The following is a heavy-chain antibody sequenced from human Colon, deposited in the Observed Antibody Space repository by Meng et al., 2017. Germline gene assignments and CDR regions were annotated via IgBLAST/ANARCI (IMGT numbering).Heavy chain of an antibody. Sequence: QVQLQESGPGLVKPSQTASLTCTVPGGFLNSDDYYWSWIRQSPGGGLEWIGLLSYSGNTFYNPSLRSRVAISADTSKSQFSLYLRSVTAADTAVYYCAREWRHYYGARSFDYWGQGALVTVSS. D-gene: IGHD3-10*01. CDR1: GGFLNSDDYY. V-gene: IGHV4-30-4*01. CDR3: AREWRHYYGARSFDY. J-gene: IGHJ4*02. CDR2: LSYSGNT.